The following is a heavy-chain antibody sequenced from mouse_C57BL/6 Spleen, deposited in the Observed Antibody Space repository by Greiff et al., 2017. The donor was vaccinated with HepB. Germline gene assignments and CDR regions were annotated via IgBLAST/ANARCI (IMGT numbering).Heavy chain of an antibody. D-gene: IGHD3-3*01. CDR1: GYTFTSYW. V-gene: IGHV1-64*01. CDR3: AREGTGAMGY. Sequence: QVQLQQPGAELVKPGASVKLSCKASGYTFTSYWMHWVKQRPGQGLEWIGMIHPNSGSTNYNEKFKSKATLTVDKSSSTAYMLLSSLTSEDSAVYYCAREGTGAMGYWGQGTSVTVSS. CDR2: IHPNSGST. J-gene: IGHJ4*01.